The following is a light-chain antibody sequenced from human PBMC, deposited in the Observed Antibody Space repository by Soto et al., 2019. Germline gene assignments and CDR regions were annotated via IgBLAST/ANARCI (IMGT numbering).Light chain of an antibody. CDR3: QQYDSSSPT. CDR1: QSISSW. J-gene: IGKJ1*01. CDR2: KAS. V-gene: IGKV1-5*03. Sequence: DIQMTQSPSTLSASVGDRVTITCRASQSISSWLAWYQQKPGKAPKLLIYKASRLESGVPSRFGGSGSGTEFTLTISSLQPDEFATYYCQQYDSSSPTFGQGNKVDIK.